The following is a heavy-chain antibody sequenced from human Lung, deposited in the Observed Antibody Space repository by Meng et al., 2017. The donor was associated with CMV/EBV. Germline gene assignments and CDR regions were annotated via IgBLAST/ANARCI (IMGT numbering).Heavy chain of an antibody. D-gene: IGHD3-10*01. J-gene: IGHJ4*02. CDR2: MYYSANT. Sequence: GSLRLXCTVSGDSITSSSYYWGWIRQPTGKGLEWIGSMYYSANTYYNPSLKRRVTISVDTSQNQFPLTVTSVTAADTAVYYCAFSSGSDYGSGSRDYLGQGXLVTVSS. V-gene: IGHV4-39*01. CDR3: AFSSGSDYGSGSRDY. CDR1: GDSITSSSYY.